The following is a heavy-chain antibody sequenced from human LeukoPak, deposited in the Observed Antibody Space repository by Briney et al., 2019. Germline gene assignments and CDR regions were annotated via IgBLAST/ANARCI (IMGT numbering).Heavy chain of an antibody. CDR3: ARSGRWGSDY. V-gene: IGHV3-53*01. CDR2: FFSVGST. D-gene: IGHD7-27*01. J-gene: IGHJ4*02. CDR1: GFPFRSYY. Sequence: PGGSLSLSCAAPGFPFRSYYMSWARPAPGKGLEWVSLFFSVGSTYYAGSVKGRFTISRDNSKDTLYLQMNSLRAEDTAVYYCARSGRWGSDYWGQGTLVTVSS.